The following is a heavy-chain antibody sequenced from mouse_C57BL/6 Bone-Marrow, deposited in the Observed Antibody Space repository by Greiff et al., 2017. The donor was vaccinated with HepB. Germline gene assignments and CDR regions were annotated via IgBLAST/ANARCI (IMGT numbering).Heavy chain of an antibody. J-gene: IGHJ2*01. CDR3: ARDHFGLLLL. CDR1: GYSITSGYY. V-gene: IGHV3-6*01. D-gene: IGHD2-3*01. Sequence: EVKLMESGPGLVKPSQSLSLTCSVTGYSITSGYYWNWIRQFPGNKLEWMGYISYDGSNNYNPSLKNRISITRDTSKNQFFLKLNSVTTEDTATYYCARDHFGLLLLWGQGTTLTVSS. CDR2: ISYDGSN.